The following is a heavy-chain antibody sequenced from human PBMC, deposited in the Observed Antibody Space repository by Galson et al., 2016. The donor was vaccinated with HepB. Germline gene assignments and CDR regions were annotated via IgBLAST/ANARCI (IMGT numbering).Heavy chain of an antibody. D-gene: IGHD3-22*01. CDR1: GFTFSDYY. CDR2: FASSSTYT. Sequence: SLRLSCAASGFTFSDYYMSWIRQAPGKGLEWIAYFASSSTYTTYADSVRGRFTISRDNAKNSLYLQMDRLRTEDTGVYYCARDSSSWSTKPFEYWGQGILVTVSS. V-gene: IGHV3-11*06. CDR3: ARDSSSWSTKPFEY. J-gene: IGHJ4*02.